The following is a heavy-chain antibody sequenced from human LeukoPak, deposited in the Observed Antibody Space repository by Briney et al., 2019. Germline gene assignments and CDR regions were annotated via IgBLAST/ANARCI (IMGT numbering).Heavy chain of an antibody. CDR3: ARQYSSGWYTRDY. Sequence: SVKVSCKASGGTFSSYAISWVRQAPGQGLEWMGRIIPILGIANYAQKFQGRVTTTADKSTSTAYMELSSLRSEDTAVYYCARQYSSGWYTRDYWGQGTLVTVSS. CDR2: IIPILGIA. D-gene: IGHD6-19*01. V-gene: IGHV1-69*04. CDR1: GGTFSSYA. J-gene: IGHJ4*02.